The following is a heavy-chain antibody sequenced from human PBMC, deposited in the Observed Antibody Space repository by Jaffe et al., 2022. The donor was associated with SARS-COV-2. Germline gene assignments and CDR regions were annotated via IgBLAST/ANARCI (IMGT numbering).Heavy chain of an antibody. CDR3: ARDGEQQLFYYYYYMDV. CDR2: ISSSSSTI. CDR1: GFTFSSYS. V-gene: IGHV3-48*01. D-gene: IGHD6-13*01. J-gene: IGHJ6*03. Sequence: EVQLVESGGGLVQPGGSLRLSCAASGFTFSSYSMNWVRQAPGKGLEWVSYISSSSSTIYYADSVKGRFTISRDNAKNSLYLQMNSLRAEDTAVYYCARDGEQQLFYYYYYMDVWGKGTTVTVSS.